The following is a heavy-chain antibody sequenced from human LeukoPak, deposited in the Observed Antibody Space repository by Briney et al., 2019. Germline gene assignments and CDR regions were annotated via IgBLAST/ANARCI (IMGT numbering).Heavy chain of an antibody. Sequence: ASVKVSCKASGYTFTSYYMHWVRQAPGQGLEWMGGINPNSGGTNYAQKFQGRVTMTRDTSISTAYMELSRLRSDDTAVYYCARGYSGYDADFDYWGQGTLVTVSS. CDR2: INPNSGGT. CDR1: GYTFTSYY. D-gene: IGHD5-12*01. CDR3: ARGYSGYDADFDY. V-gene: IGHV1-2*02. J-gene: IGHJ4*02.